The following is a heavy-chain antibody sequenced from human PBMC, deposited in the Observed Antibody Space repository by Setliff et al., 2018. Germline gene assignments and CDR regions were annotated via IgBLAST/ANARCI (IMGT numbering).Heavy chain of an antibody. Sequence: ASVKVSCKTSGYPFIEHYVNWVRQAPGQGLEWMGWIRPNGGGTHYAQKFQGRVTVTTDTSINAAYLELRSLTSDDTAVYYCSRGRRGSTWTSDSWGQGTLVTVSS. J-gene: IGHJ4*02. CDR3: SRGRRGSTWTSDS. V-gene: IGHV1-2*02. CDR1: GYPFIEHY. CDR2: IRPNGGGT. D-gene: IGHD6-13*01.